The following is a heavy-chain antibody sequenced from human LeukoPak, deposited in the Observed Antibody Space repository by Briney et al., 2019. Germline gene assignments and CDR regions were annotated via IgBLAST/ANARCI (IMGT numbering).Heavy chain of an antibody. CDR2: IYYSGTT. CDR3: ARMDNWNSYNFDY. J-gene: IGHJ4*02. Sequence: SETLSLTCAVSGSSISSSNYWGWIRQPPGKGLEWIGSIYYSGTTYYNPSLKSRVTMSVDTSKNQFSLKLSSVTAVDTALYYCARMDNWNSYNFDYWGQGTLVTVSS. CDR1: GSSISSSNY. D-gene: IGHD1-7*01. V-gene: IGHV4-28*01.